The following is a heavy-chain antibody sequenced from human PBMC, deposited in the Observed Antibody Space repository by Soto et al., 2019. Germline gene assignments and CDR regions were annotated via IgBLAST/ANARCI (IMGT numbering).Heavy chain of an antibody. D-gene: IGHD3-10*01. CDR3: AQPGPLGGGSGRYAPDYYYVMDV. CDR1: GFTFSSYG. J-gene: IGHJ6*02. Sequence: GRSLRLSCAASGFTFSSYGMHWVRQAPCKGLEWVAVISYDGSNKYYADSVKGRFTISRDNSKNTLYLQMNSLRAEDTAVYYCAQPGPLGGGSGRYAPDYYYVMDVWGQGTTVTVS. V-gene: IGHV3-30*18. CDR2: ISYDGSNK.